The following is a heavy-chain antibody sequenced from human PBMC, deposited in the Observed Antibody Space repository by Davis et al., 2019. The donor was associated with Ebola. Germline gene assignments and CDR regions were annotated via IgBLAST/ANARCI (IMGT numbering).Heavy chain of an antibody. V-gene: IGHV1-46*02. CDR2: INPSGGST. Sequence: AASVKVSCKASGNTINTYTIDWVRQAPGQGLEWMGIINPSGGSTSYAQKFQGRVTMTRDTSTSTVYMELSSLRSEDTAVYYCARGMDVWGQGTTVTVSS. CDR3: ARGMDV. CDR1: GNTINTYT. J-gene: IGHJ6*02.